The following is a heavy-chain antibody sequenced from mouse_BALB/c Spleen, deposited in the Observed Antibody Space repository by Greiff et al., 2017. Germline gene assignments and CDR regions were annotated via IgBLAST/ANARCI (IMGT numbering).Heavy chain of an antibody. J-gene: IGHJ2*01. D-gene: IGHD1-1*01. CDR1: GFSLSSYC. CDR3: ARGQDYGRDYFDY. Sequence: VQLMESGPGLVAPSQSLSITCTVSGFSLSSYCVHWVRQPPGKGLEWLGVIWAGGSTNYNSALMSRLGISKDNSKSQVVLKMNSLQTDDTAMYYCARGQDYGRDYFDYWGQGTALTVSS. V-gene: IGHV2-9*02. CDR2: IWAGGST.